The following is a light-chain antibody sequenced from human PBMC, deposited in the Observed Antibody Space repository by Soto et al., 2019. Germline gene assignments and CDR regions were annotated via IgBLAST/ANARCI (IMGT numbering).Light chain of an antibody. J-gene: IGLJ1*01. V-gene: IGLV3-1*01. Sequence: SYELTQPPSVSVSPGQTASITCSGDKLGDKYACWYQQKPGQSPVLVIYQDSKRPSGIPERFSGSNSGNTATLTISGTQALDEADYYCQAWDGGTFYVFGTGTKVTVL. CDR3: QAWDGGTFYV. CDR2: QDS. CDR1: KLGDKY.